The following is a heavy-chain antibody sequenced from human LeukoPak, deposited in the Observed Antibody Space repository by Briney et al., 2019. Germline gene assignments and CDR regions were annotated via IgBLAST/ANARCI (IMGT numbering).Heavy chain of an antibody. D-gene: IGHD3-22*01. CDR1: GFTFSSYA. V-gene: IGHV3-30-3*01. CDR3: AKDRRGNYYDSSGYFY. J-gene: IGHJ4*02. Sequence: GGSLRLSCAASGFTFSSYAMHWVRQAPGKGLEWVAVISYDGSNKYYADSVKGRFTISRDNSKNTLYLQMNSLRAEDTAVYYCAKDRRGNYYDSSGYFYWGQGTLVTVSS. CDR2: ISYDGSNK.